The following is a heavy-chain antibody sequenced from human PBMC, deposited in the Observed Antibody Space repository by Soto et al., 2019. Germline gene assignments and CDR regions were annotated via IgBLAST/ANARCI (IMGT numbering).Heavy chain of an antibody. CDR3: ARQVFWVVVAATPDLYWFDP. CDR2: IYYSGST. CDR1: GGSISSRSYY. D-gene: IGHD2-15*01. V-gene: IGHV4-39*01. J-gene: IGHJ5*02. Sequence: SETLSLTCTVSGGSISSRSYYWGWIRQPPGKGLEWIGSIYYSGSTYYNPSLKSRVTISVDTSKNQFSLKLSSVTAADTAVYYCARQVFWVVVAATPDLYWFDPWGQGTLVTVSS.